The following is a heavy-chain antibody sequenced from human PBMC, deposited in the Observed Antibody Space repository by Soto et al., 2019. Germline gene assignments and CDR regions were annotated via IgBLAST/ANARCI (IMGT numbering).Heavy chain of an antibody. CDR3: ARDRGAVTGQYFDY. D-gene: IGHD6-19*01. J-gene: IGHJ4*02. CDR2: ISSSGTSA. Sequence: QVQLEESGGGLVKPEGSLRLSCEASGFTFSAYYMSWIRQAPGKGLEYISYISSSGTSANYADSVKGRFTISRDNAKNSLYLQMNSLRAEDTAVYYCARDRGAVTGQYFDYWGQGALVTVSS. V-gene: IGHV3-11*05. CDR1: GFTFSAYY.